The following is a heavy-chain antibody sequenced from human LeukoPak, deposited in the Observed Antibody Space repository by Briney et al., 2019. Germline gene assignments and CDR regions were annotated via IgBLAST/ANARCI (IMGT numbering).Heavy chain of an antibody. CDR2: IYHSGTT. V-gene: IGHV4-30-2*01. Sequence: SQTLSLTCDVSGGSISSGGYYWSWIRQPPGKGLEWIGYIYHSGTTYYNPSLKSRVTISVDRSKNQFSLKLSSVTSADTAVYYCARDILKGHWYFDLWGRGTLVTVSS. J-gene: IGHJ2*01. D-gene: IGHD2-15*01. CDR3: ARDILKGHWYFDL. CDR1: GGSISSGGYY.